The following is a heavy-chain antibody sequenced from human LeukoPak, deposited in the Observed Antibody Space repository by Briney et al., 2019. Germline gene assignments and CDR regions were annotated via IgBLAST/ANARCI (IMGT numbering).Heavy chain of an antibody. CDR2: INSDGSST. CDR3: ARDRDGYSGTFDY. J-gene: IGHJ4*02. D-gene: IGHD5-24*01. Sequence: GGTLRLSCGASGFTFSSHCMRWVRQAPGKGLVWVSSINSDGSSTSYADSVKGRFTISRDNSKNTLYLQMNSLRAEDTAVYYCARDRDGYSGTFDYWGQGTLVTVSS. V-gene: IGHV3-74*01. CDR1: GFTFSSHC.